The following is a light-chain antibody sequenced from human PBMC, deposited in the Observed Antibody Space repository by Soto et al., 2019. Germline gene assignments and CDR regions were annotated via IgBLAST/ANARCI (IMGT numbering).Light chain of an antibody. CDR3: QHYAGGSRIT. V-gene: IGKV3-20*01. CDR2: GAS. CDR1: QSVSSR. Sequence: EIVMTQSPGTLSLSPGERATLSCRASQSVSSRLAWYQQKPGQAPRLPISGASSRATGIPDRFSGSGFGTDFTLTISRLEPEDFALYYCQHYAGGSRITFGQGTRLEIK. J-gene: IGKJ5*01.